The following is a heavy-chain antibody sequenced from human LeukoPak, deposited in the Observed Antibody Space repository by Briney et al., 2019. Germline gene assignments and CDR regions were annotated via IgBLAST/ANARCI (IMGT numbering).Heavy chain of an antibody. CDR3: ARTTRGYRGYDSG. CDR2: ISVHNGNT. CDR1: GYTFTNYG. D-gene: IGHD5-12*01. J-gene: IGHJ4*02. Sequence: ASVKVSCKASGYTFTNYGISWGRQAPGQGLGLMGWISVHNGNTNYAQKFQGRVTMTTDTSTSTAYMELRSLRSDDTAVYYCARTTRGYRGYDSGWGQGTLVTVSS. V-gene: IGHV1-18*01.